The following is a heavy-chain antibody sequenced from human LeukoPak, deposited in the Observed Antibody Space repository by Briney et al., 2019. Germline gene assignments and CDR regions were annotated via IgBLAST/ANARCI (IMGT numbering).Heavy chain of an antibody. D-gene: IGHD3-22*01. V-gene: IGHV1-46*01. CDR2: INPSGGST. J-gene: IGHJ4*02. CDR1: GYTFTNYY. CDR3: ARGSYYDSSGYCPHYFDY. Sequence: ASVKVSCKASGYTFTNYYIHWVRQAPGQGLEWMGIINPSGGSTSYGQKFQGRVTMTRDTSTSTVYMDLSSLRSEDTAVYYCARGSYYDSSGYCPHYFDYWGQGTLVTASS.